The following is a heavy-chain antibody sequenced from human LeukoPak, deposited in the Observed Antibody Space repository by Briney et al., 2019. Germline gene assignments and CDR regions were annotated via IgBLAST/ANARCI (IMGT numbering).Heavy chain of an antibody. J-gene: IGHJ6*02. CDR1: GFSFSNSD. CDR3: VKEIRRNYFYGMDV. CDR2: IRYDGSNK. V-gene: IGHV3-30*02. Sequence: PGGSLRLSCAASGFSFSNSDMHWVRQAPGKGLEWVAFIRYDGSNKYYEDSVKGRLTISRDNAKSTLFLRMYSLRPEDTAVYYCVKEIRRNYFYGMDVWGQGTSVTVSS.